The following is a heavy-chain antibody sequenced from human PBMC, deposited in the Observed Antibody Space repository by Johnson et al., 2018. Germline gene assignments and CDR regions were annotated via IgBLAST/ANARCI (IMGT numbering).Heavy chain of an antibody. CDR3: AKQRSYDFWSGMDV. V-gene: IGHV3-23*04. CDR2: VCGSGGSP. J-gene: IGHJ6*03. CDR1: GFTFSSYA. D-gene: IGHD3-3*01. Sequence: EVQLVQSGGGLVQPGGSXRLSCAASGFTFSSYAMSWVRQAPGKGLEWVSGVCGSGGSPYYADPGKGRFTISRDNSKNTLYLQMNSLRAEDTAVYYCAKQRSYDFWSGMDVWGKGTTVTVSS.